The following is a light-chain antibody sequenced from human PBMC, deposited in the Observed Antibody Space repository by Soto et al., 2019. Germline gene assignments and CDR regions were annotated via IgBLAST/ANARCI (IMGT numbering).Light chain of an antibody. V-gene: IGKV1-39*01. CDR1: QSISSY. J-gene: IGKJ3*01. CDR2: AAS. Sequence: DIQMTQSPSSLSASVGDRVNITCRASQSISSYLNWYQQKPGKAPKLLIYAASSLQSGVPSRFSGSGSGTDFTLTISSLQPEDFATYYCQQSYSTPPGFTFGPGTKVDIK. CDR3: QQSYSTPPGFT.